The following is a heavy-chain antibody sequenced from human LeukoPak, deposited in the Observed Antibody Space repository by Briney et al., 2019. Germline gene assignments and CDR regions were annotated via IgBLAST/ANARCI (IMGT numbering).Heavy chain of an antibody. CDR2: IIPIFDTT. V-gene: IGHV1-69*06. Sequence: SVKVSCKASGGTFNTYAISWVRQAPGQGLEWMGGIIPIFDTTHYAHNFQGRVTITAEKATTTAYMELSSPRYEDTAVYYCARGIWEVRQGVAPLDPFDPWGQGTLVTVSS. CDR3: ARGIWEVRQGVAPLDPFDP. J-gene: IGHJ5*02. D-gene: IGHD2-15*01. CDR1: GGTFNTYA.